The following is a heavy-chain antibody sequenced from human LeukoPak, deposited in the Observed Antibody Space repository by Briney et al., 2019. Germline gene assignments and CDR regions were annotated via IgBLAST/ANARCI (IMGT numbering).Heavy chain of an antibody. D-gene: IGHD6-6*01. CDR1: GGTFSSNG. Sequence: GASVKVSCKASGGTFSSNGISWVRQAPGQGLEWMGEIIPIFGTANYAQKFQGRVTITADESTSTAYMELSSLRSEDTAVYYCARLDEYSSSSRYYGMDVWGQGTTVTVSS. CDR2: IIPIFGTA. V-gene: IGHV1-69*13. CDR3: ARLDEYSSSSRYYGMDV. J-gene: IGHJ6*02.